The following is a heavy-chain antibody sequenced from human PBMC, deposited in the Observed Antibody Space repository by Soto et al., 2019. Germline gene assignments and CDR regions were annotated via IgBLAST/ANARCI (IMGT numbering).Heavy chain of an antibody. D-gene: IGHD1-26*01. V-gene: IGHV3-7*01. CDR2: INEDVSEE. CDR3: CHTWV. Sequence: EVQMVESGGGLVQPGGSLRLSCAASGFSISDYWMSWVRQAPGKGLEWVGNINEDVSEENYVDSVKGRFTISRDNARNSLCLQMIRLRVDDTAVYYCCHTWVGGQGTLVTVSS. J-gene: IGHJ4*02. CDR1: GFSISDYW.